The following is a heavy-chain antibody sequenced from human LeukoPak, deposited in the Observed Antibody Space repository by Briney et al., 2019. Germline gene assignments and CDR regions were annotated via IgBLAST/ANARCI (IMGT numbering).Heavy chain of an antibody. CDR1: GGSISSYY. D-gene: IGHD3-22*01. J-gene: IGHJ5*02. CDR2: IYYSGST. Sequence: PSETLSLTCTVSGGSISSYYWSWIRQPPGKGLEWIGYIYYSGSTNYNPSLKSRVTIPVDTSKNQFSLKLSSVAAADTAVYYCARGTREDYFDSSGYYYVAWGQGTLVTVSS. V-gene: IGHV4-59*01. CDR3: ARGTREDYFDSSGYYYVA.